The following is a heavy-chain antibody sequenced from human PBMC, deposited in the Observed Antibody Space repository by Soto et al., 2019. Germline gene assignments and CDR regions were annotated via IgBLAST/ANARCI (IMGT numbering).Heavy chain of an antibody. V-gene: IGHV1-8*01. D-gene: IGHD3-22*01. CDR1: GYTFTSYD. Sequence: VASVKVSCKASGYTFTSYDINWVRQATGQGLEWMGWMNPNSGNTGYAQKFQGRVTMTRNTSISTAYMELSSLRSEDTAAYYCARGYYYDSSGYQDAFDIWGQGTMVTVSS. CDR2: MNPNSGNT. J-gene: IGHJ3*02. CDR3: ARGYYYDSSGYQDAFDI.